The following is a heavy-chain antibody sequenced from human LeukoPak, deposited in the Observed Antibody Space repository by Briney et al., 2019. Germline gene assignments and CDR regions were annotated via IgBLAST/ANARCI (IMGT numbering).Heavy chain of an antibody. D-gene: IGHD3-10*01. V-gene: IGHV3-20*01. CDR1: GFTFDDFD. CDR2: INWNGGAT. J-gene: IGHJ4*02. Sequence: GGSLRLSCAASGFTFDDFDMIWVRQAPGKGLEWVPAINWNGGATGHADSVKGRFTISRDNAKNSLDLQMNSLRTEDTALYHCARKGYGSGSYYFDYWGQGTLVTVSS. CDR3: ARKGYGSGSYYFDY.